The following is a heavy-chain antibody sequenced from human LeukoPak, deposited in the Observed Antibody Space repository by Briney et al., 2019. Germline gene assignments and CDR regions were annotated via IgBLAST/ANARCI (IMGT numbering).Heavy chain of an antibody. Sequence: PGGSLRLSCAASGFTFSSYAMSWVRQAPGKGLGWVSVISGSGGSTYYADSVKGRFTISRDNSKNTLYLQMNSLRAEDTAVYYCAKDGHYDFWSGYYTNFDYWGQGTLVTVSS. J-gene: IGHJ4*02. CDR1: GFTFSSYA. CDR3: AKDGHYDFWSGYYTNFDY. V-gene: IGHV3-23*01. D-gene: IGHD3-3*01. CDR2: ISGSGGST.